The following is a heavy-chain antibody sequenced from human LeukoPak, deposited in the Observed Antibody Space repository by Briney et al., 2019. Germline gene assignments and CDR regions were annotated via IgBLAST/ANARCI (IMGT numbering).Heavy chain of an antibody. V-gene: IGHV3-21*04. J-gene: IGHJ3*02. CDR1: GFTFSSYS. D-gene: IGHD2-21*02. CDR3: ARGLPKNCGGDCYSSDAFDI. Sequence: PGGSLRLSCAASGFTFSSYSMNWVRQAPGKGLEWVSSISSSSSYIYYADSVKGRFTISRDNAKNSLYLQMNSLRAEDTAVYYCARGLPKNCGGDCYSSDAFDIWGQGTMVTVSS. CDR2: ISSSSSYI.